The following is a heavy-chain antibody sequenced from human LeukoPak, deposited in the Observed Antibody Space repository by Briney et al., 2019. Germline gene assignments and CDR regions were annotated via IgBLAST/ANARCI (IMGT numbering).Heavy chain of an antibody. CDR2: INHSGST. CDR1: GGSFSGYY. Sequence: SETLSLTCAVYGGSFSGYYWSWIRQPPGEGLEWIGEINHSGSTDYNPSLKSRVTISVDTSKNQFSLKLSSVTAADTAVYYCARLGTPGYYYYMDVWGKGTTVTISS. V-gene: IGHV4-34*01. J-gene: IGHJ6*03. D-gene: IGHD1-26*01. CDR3: ARLGTPGYYYYMDV.